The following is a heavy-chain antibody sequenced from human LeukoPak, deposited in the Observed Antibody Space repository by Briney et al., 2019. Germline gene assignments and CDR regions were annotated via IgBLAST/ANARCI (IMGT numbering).Heavy chain of an antibody. CDR3: ARGPVAPYYGLDV. Sequence: PGGSLRLSCAASGFTVSSNYMSWVRQSPGKGLEWVSVIYSGGSTYYAKSVKGRFTISRDNSKNTLYLQMNSLRVEDTAVYYCARGPVAPYYGLDVWGQGTTVTVSS. V-gene: IGHV3-53*01. D-gene: IGHD2-15*01. J-gene: IGHJ6*02. CDR1: GFTVSSNY. CDR2: IYSGGST.